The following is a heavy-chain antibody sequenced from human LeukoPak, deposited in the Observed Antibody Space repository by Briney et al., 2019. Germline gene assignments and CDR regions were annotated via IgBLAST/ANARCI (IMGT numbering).Heavy chain of an antibody. CDR1: AFIFSGHW. V-gene: IGHV3-7*03. D-gene: IGHD3-10*01. CDR3: ASHVFGLLSSLMDV. Sequence: GGSLRLSCEGSAFIFSGHWMNWVRQTPGKGLEWVASIKEDGSERRYVDSVKGRFSISRDNTKGSLFLQLNSLRAEDTAVYYCASHVFGLLSSLMDVWGQGTTVTVSS. CDR2: IKEDGSER. J-gene: IGHJ6*02.